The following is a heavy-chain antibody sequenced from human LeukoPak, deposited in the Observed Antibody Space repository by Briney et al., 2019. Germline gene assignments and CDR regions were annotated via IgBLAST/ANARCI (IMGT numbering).Heavy chain of an antibody. Sequence: SETLSLTCVVPGYSISSGYHWGWIRQPPGEGLEWIGSVYRSGITYYNPSLKSRVTISVDTSKNQISLKVRSVTAADTAVYYCARENWVFDYWGQGILVTVSS. CDR1: GYSISSGYH. J-gene: IGHJ4*02. D-gene: IGHD7-27*01. V-gene: IGHV4-38-2*02. CDR2: VYRSGIT. CDR3: ARENWVFDY.